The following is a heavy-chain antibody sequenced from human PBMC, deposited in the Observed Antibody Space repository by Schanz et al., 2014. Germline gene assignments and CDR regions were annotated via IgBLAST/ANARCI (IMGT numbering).Heavy chain of an antibody. V-gene: IGHV3-33*08. J-gene: IGHJ6*02. CDR1: GFTFDSYD. CDR3: ARPLGPNYYYYGLDV. Sequence: QVQLVESGGGVVQPGRSLRLSCVASGFTFDSYDMHWVRQAPGKGLEWVAFTRYDGSNEYYVDSVKGRFTISRDNAKNTLYLQMNSLRAEDTAVYYCARPLGPNYYYYGLDVWGQGTTVTVSS. CDR2: TRYDGSNE.